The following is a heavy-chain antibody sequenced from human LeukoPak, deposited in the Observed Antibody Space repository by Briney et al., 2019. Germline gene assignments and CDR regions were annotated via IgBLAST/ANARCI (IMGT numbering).Heavy chain of an antibody. CDR2: TYDRFKWYH. V-gene: IGHV6-1*01. J-gene: IGHJ4*02. CDR3: ARDRRDGYTSIFDY. CDR1: GDSVSSNSAA. Sequence: SQTLSLTCAISGDSVSSNSAAWDWIRQSPSRGLEWLGRTYDRFKWYHDYTVSMKSRITINPDTSKNQFSLQLNSVTPDDTAVYYCARDRRDGYTSIFDYWGQGTLVTVSS. D-gene: IGHD5-24*01.